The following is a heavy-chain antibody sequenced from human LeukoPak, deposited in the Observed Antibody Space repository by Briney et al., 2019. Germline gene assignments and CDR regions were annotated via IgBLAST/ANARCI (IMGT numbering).Heavy chain of an antibody. CDR2: ISAYNGNT. CDR3: ARDGRALRYFDRTRGAFDI. Sequence: ASVKVSCKASGYTFTSYGISWVRQAPGQGLEWMGWISAYNGNTNYAQKLQGRVTMTTDTSTSTAYMELRSLRSDDTAVYYCARDGRALRYFDRTRGAFDIWGQGTMVTVSS. V-gene: IGHV1-18*01. J-gene: IGHJ3*02. D-gene: IGHD3-9*01. CDR1: GYTFTSYG.